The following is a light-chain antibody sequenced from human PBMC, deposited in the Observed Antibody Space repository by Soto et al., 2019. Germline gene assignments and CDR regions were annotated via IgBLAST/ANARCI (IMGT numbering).Light chain of an antibody. CDR3: QQRSNWPPT. CDR2: DAS. Sequence: EIVMTQSPATLSVSPWERATLSCRASQSISNNLAWYQQKPGQAPRLLIYDASNRATGIPARFSGSGSGTDFTLTISSLEPEDFAVYYCQQRSNWPPTFGQGTKVDIK. CDR1: QSISNN. V-gene: IGKV3-11*01. J-gene: IGKJ1*01.